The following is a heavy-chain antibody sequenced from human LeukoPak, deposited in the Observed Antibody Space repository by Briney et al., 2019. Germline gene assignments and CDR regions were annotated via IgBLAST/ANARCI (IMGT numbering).Heavy chain of an antibody. CDR2: INHSGST. J-gene: IGHJ4*02. CDR3: ARGIVGSRDFYFRYYFDY. Sequence: KPSETLSLTYAVYGGSFSGYCWSWIRQPPGKGLEWIWEINHSGSTNYNPSPKSRVTISVDTSKNEFSLNLTSVTAADTAVYFCARGIVGSRDFYFRYYFDYWGQGTLVTVSS. CDR1: GGSFSGYC. D-gene: IGHD3/OR15-3a*01. V-gene: IGHV4-34*01.